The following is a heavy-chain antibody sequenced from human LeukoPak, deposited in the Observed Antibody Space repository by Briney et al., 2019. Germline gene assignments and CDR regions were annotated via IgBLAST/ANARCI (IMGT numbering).Heavy chain of an antibody. CDR2: IYSGGST. CDR1: GFTFSSYE. V-gene: IGHV3-53*01. D-gene: IGHD3-22*01. Sequence: GGSLRLSCAASGFTFSSYEMNWVRQAPGKGLEWVSVIYSGGSTYYADSVKGRFTISRDNSKNTLYLQMNSLRAEDTAVYYCAREFHSSGYYTSRAFDIWGQGTMVTVSS. CDR3: AREFHSSGYYTSRAFDI. J-gene: IGHJ3*02.